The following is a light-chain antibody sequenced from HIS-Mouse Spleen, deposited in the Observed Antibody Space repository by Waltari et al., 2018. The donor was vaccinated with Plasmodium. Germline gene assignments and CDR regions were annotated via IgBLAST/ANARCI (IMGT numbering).Light chain of an antibody. J-gene: IGLJ1*01. CDR3: CSYAGSSTYV. CDR2: AGS. CDR1: STDVGSYNL. Sequence: QSALTQPASVSGSPGQSITISCTGTSTDVGSYNLVSWYQQPPGQAPKLMIYAGSNRPSGVSNRFSGSKSGNTASLTISGLQAEDEADYYCCSYAGSSTYVFGTGTKVTVL. V-gene: IGLV2-23*01.